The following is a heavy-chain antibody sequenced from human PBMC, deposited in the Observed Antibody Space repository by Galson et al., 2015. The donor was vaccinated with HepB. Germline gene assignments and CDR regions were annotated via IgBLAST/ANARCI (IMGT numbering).Heavy chain of an antibody. V-gene: IGHV1-18*04. Sequence: SVKVSCKASGYTFTSYGISWVRQVPGQGLEWMGWISAYNGNTNYAQKLQGRVTMTTDTSTSTAYMELRSLRSDDTAVYYCARLTMTPSPGNAFDIWGQGTMVTVSS. CDR2: ISAYNGNT. D-gene: IGHD4/OR15-4a*01. J-gene: IGHJ3*02. CDR3: ARLTMTPSPGNAFDI. CDR1: GYTFTSYG.